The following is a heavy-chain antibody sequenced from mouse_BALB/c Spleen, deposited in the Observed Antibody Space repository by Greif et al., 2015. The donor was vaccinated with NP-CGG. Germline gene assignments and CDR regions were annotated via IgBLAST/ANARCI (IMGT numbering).Heavy chain of an antibody. CDR2: INPSNGGT. CDR1: GYTFTSYY. V-gene: IGHV1S81*02. D-gene: IGHD2-14*01. CDR3: TRRGYYRYYAMDY. J-gene: IGHJ4*01. Sequence: LVESGAELVKPGASVKLSCKASGYTFTSYYMYWVKQRPGQGLEWIGEINPSNGGTNFNEKFKSKATLTVDKSSSTAYMQLSSLTSEDSAVYYCTRRGYYRYYAMDYWGQGTSVTVSS.